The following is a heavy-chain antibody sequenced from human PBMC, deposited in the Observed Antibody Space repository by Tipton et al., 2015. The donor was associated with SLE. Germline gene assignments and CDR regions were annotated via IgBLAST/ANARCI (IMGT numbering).Heavy chain of an antibody. D-gene: IGHD3-16*02. CDR2: VFHSGTT. CDR3: ARDPLVRSPGAGGFFDL. J-gene: IGHJ4*01. CDR1: GYSIGSGFY. V-gene: IGHV4-38-2*02. Sequence: TLSLTCTVSGYSIGSGFYWGWIRQPPGKGLEGIATVFHSGTTYYSPSLRSRLSVSIDTSKNQFSLKLTSVTAADTAVYYCARDPLVRSPGAGGFFDLWGHGTLVTVSS.